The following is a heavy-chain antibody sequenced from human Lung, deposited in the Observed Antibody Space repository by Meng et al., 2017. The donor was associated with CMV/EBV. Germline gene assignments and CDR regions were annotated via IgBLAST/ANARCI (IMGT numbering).Heavy chain of an antibody. J-gene: IGHJ4*02. V-gene: IGHV4-4*07. CDR3: ARAEADTGNFDY. CDR2: IYTSGTT. D-gene: IGHD6-19*01. Sequence: QGQMQGSGPGRVKPPETLSLTCTVSGGSISSYYWSWIRQSAGKGLEWIGRIYTSGTTIYNPSLKSRLTLSLDTSKNQFSLKLNSVTAADTAVYYCARAEADTGNFDYWGQGTLVTVSS. CDR1: GGSISSYY.